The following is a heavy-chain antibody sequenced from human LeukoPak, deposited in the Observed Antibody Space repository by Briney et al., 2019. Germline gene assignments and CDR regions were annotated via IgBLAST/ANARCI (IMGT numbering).Heavy chain of an antibody. V-gene: IGHV4-4*09. Sequence: ASETLSLTCTVSGGSISSYYRSWIRQPPGKGLEWIGYIYTSGSTNYNPSLKSRVTISVDTSKNQVSLKVSSVTAADTAVYYCARAPTKIYYYMDVWGKGTTVTVSS. CDR2: IYTSGST. J-gene: IGHJ6*03. CDR1: GGSISSYY. CDR3: ARAPTKIYYYMDV. D-gene: IGHD5-24*01.